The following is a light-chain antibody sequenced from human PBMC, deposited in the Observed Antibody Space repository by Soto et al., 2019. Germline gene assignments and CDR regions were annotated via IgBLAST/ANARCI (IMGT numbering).Light chain of an antibody. CDR3: QQYYSSPVT. CDR1: QSVLYSYNNKSY. CDR2: SAS. J-gene: IGKJ5*01. Sequence: DIMISVSTDTLALSLGEGATINCKPSQSVLYSYNNKSYLAWYQQKPGQPPKLLIYSASTRQTGVPDRFSGSGSGTDFTLTISSLQAEDVAVYYCQQYYSSPVTFGQGTRLDIK. V-gene: IGKV4-1*01.